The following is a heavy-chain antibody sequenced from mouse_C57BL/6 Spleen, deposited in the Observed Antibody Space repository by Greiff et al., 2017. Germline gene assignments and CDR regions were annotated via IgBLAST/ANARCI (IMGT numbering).Heavy chain of an antibody. CDR2: IDPEDGET. D-gene: IGHD4-1*01. J-gene: IGHJ2*01. Sequence: VQLQQSGAELVKPGASVKLSCTASGFNIKDYYMHWVKQRTEQGLEWIGRIDPEDGETKDAPKFQGKATITADTSSNTAYLQLSSLTSEDTAVYYCARFYWDRGYFDYWGQGTTLTVSS. V-gene: IGHV14-2*01. CDR3: ARFYWDRGYFDY. CDR1: GFNIKDYY.